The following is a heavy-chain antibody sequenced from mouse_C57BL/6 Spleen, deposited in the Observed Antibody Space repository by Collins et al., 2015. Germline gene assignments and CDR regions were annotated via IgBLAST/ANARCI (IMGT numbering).Heavy chain of an antibody. D-gene: IGHD2-5*01. J-gene: IGHJ4*01. CDR1: GYTFTTYP. CDR2: FHPYNDDT. CDR3: AKGSNYDFSMDY. Sequence: QVQLQQSGAELVKPGASVKMSCKASGYTFTTYPIEWMKQNHGKTLEWIGNFHPYNDDTKYNEKFKDKATLTVEKSSSTVYLELSRLTSDDSAVYYCAKGSNYDFSMDYWGQGTSVTVSS. V-gene: IGHV1-47*01.